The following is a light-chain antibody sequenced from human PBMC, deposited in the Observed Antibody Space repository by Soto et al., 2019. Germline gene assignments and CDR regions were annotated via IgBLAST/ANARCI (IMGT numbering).Light chain of an antibody. V-gene: IGKV4-1*01. CDR2: WAS. CDR1: QSVLSSSNNKNY. Sequence: DIVMTQSPDSLAVSLGERATINCKSSQSVLSSSNNKNYLAWYQQKPGQPPKLLIYWASTRESGVPDRFSGSGSGTDFTLTISSLQAEDVTFYYCQQYYSTPHTFGQGTKVEIK. J-gene: IGKJ1*01. CDR3: QQYYSTPHT.